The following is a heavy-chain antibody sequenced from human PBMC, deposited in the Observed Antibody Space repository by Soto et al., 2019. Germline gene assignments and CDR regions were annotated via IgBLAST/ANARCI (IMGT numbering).Heavy chain of an antibody. D-gene: IGHD1-26*01. CDR3: AKDAGAGGYFDY. V-gene: IGHV3-30*18. Sequence: QVQLVESGGGVVQPGRSLRLSCAASGFTFSNDGMHWVRQAPGKGLEWVAVISYEGGNKYYADSVKGRFTISRDNSTSSLYLQMNSLRPDDTAVYYCAKDAGAGGYFDYWGQGTPVTVSS. CDR2: ISYEGGNK. J-gene: IGHJ4*02. CDR1: GFTFSNDG.